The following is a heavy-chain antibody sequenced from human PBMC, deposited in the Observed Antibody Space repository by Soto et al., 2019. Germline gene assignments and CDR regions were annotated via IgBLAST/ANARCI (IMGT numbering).Heavy chain of an antibody. D-gene: IGHD3-3*01. J-gene: IGHJ6*02. CDR3: AKDLSYYDFWSGSHGMDV. CDR1: GFTFSSYG. V-gene: IGHV3-30*18. Sequence: GSPLGLSCAASGFTFSSYGMHWVRQAPGKGLEWVAVISYDGSNKYYADSVKGRFTISRDNSKNTLYLQMNSLRAEDTAVYYCAKDLSYYDFWSGSHGMDVWGQGTTVTVSS. CDR2: ISYDGSNK.